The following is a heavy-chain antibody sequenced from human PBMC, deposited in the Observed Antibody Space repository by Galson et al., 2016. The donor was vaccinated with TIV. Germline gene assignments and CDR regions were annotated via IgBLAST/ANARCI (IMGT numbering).Heavy chain of an antibody. CDR2: ISGYSGNT. D-gene: IGHD3-22*01. V-gene: IGHV1-18*04. J-gene: IGHJ6*02. CDR1: GYTFSKYG. Sequence: VKVSCKASGYTFSKYGIGWVRQAPGQGLEWMGWISGYSGNTNYARKLKGRVSMTTDTSTGTAFMEVRSLTSDDTAVYYCARDRGSMTMILVVDYYYGMDVWGQGTTVTVSS. CDR3: ARDRGSMTMILVVDYYYGMDV.